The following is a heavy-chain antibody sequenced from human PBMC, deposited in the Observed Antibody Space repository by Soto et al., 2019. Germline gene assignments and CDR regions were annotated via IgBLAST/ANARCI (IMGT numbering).Heavy chain of an antibody. CDR3: AREIQWLVPFDY. D-gene: IGHD6-19*01. J-gene: IGHJ4*02. Sequence: SQTLSLTCAISGDSVSSNSAAWNWIRLSPSRGLEWLARTYYRSRWYNDYAVSVKSRITINPDTSKNQFSLQLNSVTPEDTAVYYCAREIQWLVPFDYWGQGTLVTVSS. CDR1: GDSVSSNSAA. CDR2: TYYRSRWYN. V-gene: IGHV6-1*01.